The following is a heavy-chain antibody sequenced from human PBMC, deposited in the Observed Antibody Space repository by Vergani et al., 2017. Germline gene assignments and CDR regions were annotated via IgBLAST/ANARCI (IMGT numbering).Heavy chain of an antibody. J-gene: IGHJ3*01. CDR3: TKGSVYYHDSAGHGYDPYTGFDL. CDR2: ISWNSGAV. V-gene: IGHV3-23*01. CDR1: GFTFSSYA. D-gene: IGHD5-12*01. Sequence: EVQLLESGGGLVQPGGSLRLSCAASGFTFSSYATSWVRQAPGKGLEWVSGISWNSGAVDYANSVRGRFTISRDNAKNSLFLEMNSLRFEDTAVYFCTKGSVYYHDSAGHGYDPYTGFDLWGQGTLVTVSS.